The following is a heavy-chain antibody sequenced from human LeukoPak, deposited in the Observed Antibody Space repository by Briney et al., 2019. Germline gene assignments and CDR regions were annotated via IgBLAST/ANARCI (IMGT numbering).Heavy chain of an antibody. J-gene: IGHJ4*02. CDR2: INLGGGST. CDR3: ARGAAPRSYDFGDYFDY. D-gene: IGHD4-17*01. Sequence: ASVRVSYVASGYSFIIYYIHCVRQALGQGGECVGLINLGGGSTNYARKFQARVTLTSDTSTTTVYMELNGLTSEDTAVYYCARGAAPRSYDFGDYFDYWGQGTLVTVSS. CDR1: GYSFIIYY. V-gene: IGHV1-46*01.